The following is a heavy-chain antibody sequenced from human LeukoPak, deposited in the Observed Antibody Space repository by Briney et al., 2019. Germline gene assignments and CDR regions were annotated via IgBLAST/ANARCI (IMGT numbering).Heavy chain of an antibody. J-gene: IGHJ4*02. Sequence: PGGSLRLSCAASGFTLTTYGTHWLRQAPGKGLEWVAVIWYDGSKKFCGDSVKGRFTVSRDTSENTMYLQMNSLRAEDTAVYYCASGYSSSWYLDWGQGTLVTVSS. CDR2: IWYDGSKK. V-gene: IGHV3-33*01. D-gene: IGHD6-13*01. CDR3: ASGYSSSWYLD. CDR1: GFTLTTYG.